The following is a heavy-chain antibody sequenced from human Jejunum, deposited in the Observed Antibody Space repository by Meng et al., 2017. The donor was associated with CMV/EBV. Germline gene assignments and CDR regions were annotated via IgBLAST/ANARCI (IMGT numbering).Heavy chain of an antibody. Sequence: QLQLMPSGAEVKKPGASVRAAGKDSGYTFTHHGISWIRQAPGQGLEWMGWISCYNGDTNYAQKFQGRVTMTTDTSTSTAYMDLRSLRSDDTAVYYCARDPSNTSGRYAYFDYWGQGTLGTVSS. CDR3: ARDPSNTSGRYAYFDY. J-gene: IGHJ4*02. V-gene: IGHV1-18*01. CDR2: ISCYNGDT. CDR1: GYTFTHHG. D-gene: IGHD6-19*01.